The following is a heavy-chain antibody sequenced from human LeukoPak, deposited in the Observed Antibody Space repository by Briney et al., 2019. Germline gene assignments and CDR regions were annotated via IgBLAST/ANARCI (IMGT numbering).Heavy chain of an antibody. CDR1: GGSITTTNW. J-gene: IGHJ4*02. V-gene: IGHV4-4*02. CDR2: VHLSGAT. Sequence: SETLSLTCAVSGGSITTTNWWCWGRQPPGRGLEWIGEVHLSGATNYNLSLESRVSMSIDKSKNHLSLEVTSVTAADTAIYYCTRESGAFSPFGFWGQGTLVTVSS. CDR3: TRESGAFSPFGF. D-gene: IGHD1-26*01.